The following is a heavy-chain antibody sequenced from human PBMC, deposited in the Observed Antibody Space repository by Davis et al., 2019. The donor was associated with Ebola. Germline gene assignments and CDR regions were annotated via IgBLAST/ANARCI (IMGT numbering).Heavy chain of an antibody. J-gene: IGHJ6*04. V-gene: IGHV6-1*01. D-gene: IGHD5-18*01. CDR1: GDSVSSNG. Sequence: HSQTLSLTCAISGDSVSSNGYNWIRQSPSRGLEWLGRTYYSSKWYNDYAVSVKSRITINPDTSKNQFSLHLNSVTPEDTALYYCARGWLRGGMDVWGEGTTVTVSS. CDR2: TYYSSKWYN. CDR3: ARGWLRGGMDV.